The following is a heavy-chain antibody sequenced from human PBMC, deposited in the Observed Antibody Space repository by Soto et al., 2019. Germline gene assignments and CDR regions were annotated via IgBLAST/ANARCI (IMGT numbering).Heavy chain of an antibody. CDR2: IYPGDSDT. CDR3: ATRQYYDSSGYSLPDDAFDI. V-gene: IGHV5-51*01. J-gene: IGHJ3*02. D-gene: IGHD3-22*01. Sequence: PGESLKISCKGSGYSFTSYWIGWVRQMPGKGLEWVGIIYPGDSDTRYSPSFQGQVTISADKSISTAYLQWSSLKASDTAMYYCATRQYYDSSGYSLPDDAFDIWGQGTMVTVSS. CDR1: GYSFTSYW.